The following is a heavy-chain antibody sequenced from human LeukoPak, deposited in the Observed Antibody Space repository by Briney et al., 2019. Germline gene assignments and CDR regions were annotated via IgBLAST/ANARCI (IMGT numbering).Heavy chain of an antibody. CDR3: ATDMIAVAGFPRDY. Sequence: ASVKVSCKVSGYTLTELSMHWVRQAPGKGLEWMGGFDPEDGETIYAQKFQGRVTVTEDTSTDTAYMELSSLRSEDTAVYYCATDMIAVAGFPRDYWGQGTLVTVSS. V-gene: IGHV1-24*01. J-gene: IGHJ4*02. CDR1: GYTLTELS. D-gene: IGHD6-19*01. CDR2: FDPEDGET.